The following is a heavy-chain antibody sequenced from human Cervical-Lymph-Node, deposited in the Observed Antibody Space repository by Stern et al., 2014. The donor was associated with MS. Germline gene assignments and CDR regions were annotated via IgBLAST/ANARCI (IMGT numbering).Heavy chain of an antibody. CDR3: ALSSETSDRWYSLGYDL. CDR2: LFPVFGTP. D-gene: IGHD6-13*01. Sequence: VQLVESGAEVTKPGSSVKVSCKASGGTFSKFPSSWVRQAPGQGLEWMVRLFPVFGTPTYAQEFRGMVTITADVSTSTVYMELSSLRSDDTAVYYCALSSETSDRWYSLGYDLWGQGTLVTVSS. J-gene: IGHJ5*02. V-gene: IGHV1-69*18. CDR1: GGTFSKFP.